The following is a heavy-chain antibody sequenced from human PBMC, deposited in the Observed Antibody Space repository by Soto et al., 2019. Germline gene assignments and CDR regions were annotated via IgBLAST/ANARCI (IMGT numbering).Heavy chain of an antibody. CDR1: GFTFSSYE. CDR2: ISGSGGST. J-gene: IGHJ4*02. D-gene: IGHD3-9*01. CDR3: ANGILTGRADY. Sequence: GGSLRLSCAASGFTFSSYEMNWVRQAPGKGLEWVSAISGSGGSTYYADSVKGRFTISRDNSKNTLYLQMNSLRAEDTAVYYCANGILTGRADYWGQGTLVTVSS. V-gene: IGHV3-23*01.